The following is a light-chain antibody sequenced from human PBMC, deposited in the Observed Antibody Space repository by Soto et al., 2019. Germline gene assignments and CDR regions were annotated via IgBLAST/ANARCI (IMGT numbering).Light chain of an antibody. V-gene: IGLV2-11*01. CDR2: DVS. J-gene: IGLJ2*01. CDR3: CSYAGSYTFDVV. Sequence: QSALTQPRSVSGSPGQSVTISCTGTSSDVGGYNYVSWYQQHPGKAPKLMIYDVSKRPSGVPDRFSGSKSGSTASLTISGLQAEDEADYYCCSYAGSYTFDVVFGGGTQLTVL. CDR1: SSDVGGYNY.